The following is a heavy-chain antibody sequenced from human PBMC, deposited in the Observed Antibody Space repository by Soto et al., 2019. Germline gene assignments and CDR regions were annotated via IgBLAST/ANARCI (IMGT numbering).Heavy chain of an antibody. J-gene: IGHJ5*02. CDR1: GDSVSSNSAA. CDR3: ARGPGSLRP. Sequence: LSLTCAISGDSVSSNSAAWNWIRLSPSRGLEWLGRTYYRSKWYSTYAISVKSRISISPDTSKNQFSLQLNSVTPDDTAVYYCARGPGSLRPWGQGTLVTVSS. V-gene: IGHV6-1*01. D-gene: IGHD1-1*01. CDR2: TYYRSKWYS.